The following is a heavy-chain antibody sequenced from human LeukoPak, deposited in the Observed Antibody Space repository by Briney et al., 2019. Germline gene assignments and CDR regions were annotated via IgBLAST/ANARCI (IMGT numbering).Heavy chain of an antibody. D-gene: IGHD3-10*01. CDR3: ARERRGGDAFDI. Sequence: KSGGSLRLSCAASGFTFSSYSMNWVRQAPGKGLEWVSSISSSSSYIYYADSVKGRFTISRDNAKNSLYLQMNNLRTEDTAVYYCARERRGGDAFDIWGQGTMVTVSS. J-gene: IGHJ3*02. CDR2: ISSSSSYI. V-gene: IGHV3-21*01. CDR1: GFTFSSYS.